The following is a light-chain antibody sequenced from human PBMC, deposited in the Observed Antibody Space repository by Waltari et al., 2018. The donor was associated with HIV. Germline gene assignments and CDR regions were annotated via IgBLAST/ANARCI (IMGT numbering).Light chain of an antibody. J-gene: IGLJ3*02. V-gene: IGLV2-23*02. CDR2: EVN. CDR3: CSYAGSSTWV. Sequence: QSALTQPASVSGSPGQSITISCTGTSSDVGSYYLVSWYQQHPGKAPKLMIYEVNNRPSGVSNRFAGSKSGNTASLTISGLQAEDEADFYCCSYAGSSTWVFGGGTKLTVL. CDR1: SSDVGSYYL.